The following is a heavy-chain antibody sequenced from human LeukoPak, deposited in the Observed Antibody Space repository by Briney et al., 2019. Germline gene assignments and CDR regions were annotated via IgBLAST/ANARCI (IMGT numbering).Heavy chain of an antibody. Sequence: PGGSLRLSCAASGFIVSGDFMSWVRQAPGKGLEWVSVIYSDGSTYYADSVEGRFAISRDNSKNTLYLQMNSLRAEDTAVYYCASLVGPTYFDYWGQGTLVTVSS. CDR1: GFIVSGDF. J-gene: IGHJ4*02. V-gene: IGHV3-53*01. CDR3: ASLVGPTYFDY. CDR2: IYSDGST. D-gene: IGHD1-26*01.